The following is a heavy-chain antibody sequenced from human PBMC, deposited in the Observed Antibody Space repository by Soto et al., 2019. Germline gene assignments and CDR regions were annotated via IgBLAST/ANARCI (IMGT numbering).Heavy chain of an antibody. J-gene: IGHJ4*02. Sequence: QVQLVQAGAEVKKPGASVTISCKASGYTFTSHAIHWVRQAPGQRLEWMGWINPGNGQAEYSQKFQGSVAITRDTSASTAYMELSTLTSEDTAVYFCARGQQAVEVNFCDYWGQGTLVTVS. CDR3: ARGQQAVEVNFCDY. CDR2: INPGNGQA. V-gene: IGHV1-3*01. D-gene: IGHD6-13*01. CDR1: GYTFTSHA.